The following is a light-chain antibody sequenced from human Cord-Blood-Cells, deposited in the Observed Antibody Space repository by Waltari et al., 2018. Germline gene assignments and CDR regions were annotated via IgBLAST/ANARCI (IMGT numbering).Light chain of an antibody. CDR2: DAS. CDR3: QQYDNLPPLT. V-gene: IGKV1-33*01. J-gene: IGKJ4*01. Sequence: DIQMTQSPSSLSASVGDRVTLTCQASQDISNNLNWYQQKPGKAPKLLIYDASNLETGVPSRFSGSGSGTDFTFTISSLQPEDNATYYCQQYDNLPPLTFGGGTKVEIK. CDR1: QDISNN.